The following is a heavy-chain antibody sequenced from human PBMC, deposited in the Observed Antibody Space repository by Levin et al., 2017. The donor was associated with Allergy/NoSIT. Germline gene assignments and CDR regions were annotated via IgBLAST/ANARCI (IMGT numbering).Heavy chain of an antibody. J-gene: IGHJ4*02. CDR1: GFTFSSYA. D-gene: IGHD2-21*02. V-gene: IGHV3-64*01. CDR3: ARARWAGSDPIDY. CDR2: ISSNGGST. Sequence: RAGGSLRLSCAASGFTFSSYAMHWVRQAPGKGLEYVSAISSNGGSTYYANSVKGRFTISRDNSKNTLYLQMGSLRAEDMAVYYCARARWAGSDPIDYWGQGTLVTVSS.